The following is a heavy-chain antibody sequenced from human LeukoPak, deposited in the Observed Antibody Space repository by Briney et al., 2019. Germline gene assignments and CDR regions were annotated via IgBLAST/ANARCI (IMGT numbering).Heavy chain of an antibody. CDR3: ARDDRNDSGGYYFSLVN. D-gene: IGHD3-22*01. V-gene: IGHV4-61*02. CDR2: IYTSGST. Sequence: SETLSLTCTVSGGSISSGSYYWSWIRQPAGKGLEWIGRIYTSGSTNYNPSLKSRVTISVDTSKNQFSLKLSSLTAADTAVYFCARDDRNDSGGYYFSLVNWGQGALVTVSS. J-gene: IGHJ4*02. CDR1: GGSISSGSYY.